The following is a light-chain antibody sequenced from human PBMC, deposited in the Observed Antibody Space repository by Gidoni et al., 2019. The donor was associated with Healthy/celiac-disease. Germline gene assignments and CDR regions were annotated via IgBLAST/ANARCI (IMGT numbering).Light chain of an antibody. V-gene: IGLV2-14*03. Sequence: QSALTQPASVSGSPGQSITISFTGTSSDVGGYNDVSWYQQHPGKAPKLMIYDVSNRPSGVSNRVSGSKSGNTASLTISGLQAEDEADYYCSSYTSSSTLCVFGTGTKVTVL. CDR2: DVS. CDR3: SSYTSSSTLCV. J-gene: IGLJ1*01. CDR1: SSDVGGYND.